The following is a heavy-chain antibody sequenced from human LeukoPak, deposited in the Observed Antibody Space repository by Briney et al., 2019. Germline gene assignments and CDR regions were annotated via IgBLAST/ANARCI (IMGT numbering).Heavy chain of an antibody. Sequence: PSQTLSLTCTVSGGSISSGNYWSWIRQPAGKGLEWIGRIYTSGSTNYKPSLKSRVTISVDTSKNQFSLKLSSVTAADTAVYYCARDRIAAAGTYYGMDVWGQGTTVTVSS. CDR1: GGSISSGNY. CDR3: ARDRIAAAGTYYGMDV. J-gene: IGHJ6*02. CDR2: IYTSGST. D-gene: IGHD6-13*01. V-gene: IGHV4-61*02.